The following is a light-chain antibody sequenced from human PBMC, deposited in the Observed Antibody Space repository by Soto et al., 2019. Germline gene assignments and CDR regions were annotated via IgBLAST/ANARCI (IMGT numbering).Light chain of an antibody. Sequence: EIVLTQSPGTRPLSPGERATLSCRASQSVSNSYLAWYQQKPGQAPRLLIFGASSRATGIPDRSTGSGSGTDFTLTVGRLEPEDFALYYCQQYGSSPRTFGQGTKVDIK. J-gene: IGKJ1*01. CDR1: QSVSNSY. CDR3: QQYGSSPRT. V-gene: IGKV3-20*01. CDR2: GAS.